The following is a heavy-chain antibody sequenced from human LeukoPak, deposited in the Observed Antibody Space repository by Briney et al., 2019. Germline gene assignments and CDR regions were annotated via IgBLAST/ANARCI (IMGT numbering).Heavy chain of an antibody. Sequence: SETLSLTCALYGGSFSGYYWSWIRQPPGKGLEWLGEINHSGSTNYNPSLKSRVTISVDTSKNQFSLKLSAVTAADTAVYYCARSAPLDGRPSFDYWGQGTLVTVSS. CDR1: GGSFSGYY. CDR3: ARSAPLDGRPSFDY. CDR2: INHSGST. J-gene: IGHJ4*02. D-gene: IGHD5-24*01. V-gene: IGHV4-34*01.